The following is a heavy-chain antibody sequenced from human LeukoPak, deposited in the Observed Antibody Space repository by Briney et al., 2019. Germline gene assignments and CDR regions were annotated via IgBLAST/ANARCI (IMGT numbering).Heavy chain of an antibody. CDR1: GGSISSYY. CDR2: IYYSGST. J-gene: IGHJ4*02. D-gene: IGHD6-19*01. CDR3: ARWMAGTSYFFDS. V-gene: IGHV4-59*08. Sequence: SETLSLTCTVSGGSISSYYWSWIRQPPGKGLEWIGYIYYSGSTNYNPSLKSRVTISVDTSKNQFSLKLSSVTAADTAVYYCARWMAGTSYFFDSWGQGTLVTVSS.